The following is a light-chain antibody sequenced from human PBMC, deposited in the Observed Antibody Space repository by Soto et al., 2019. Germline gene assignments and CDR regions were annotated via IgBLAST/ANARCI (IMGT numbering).Light chain of an antibody. CDR3: HQRNQ. Sequence: EIVLTQSPDTLSVSPWEGATLSCRASQSVNHNYLAWFQQRPGQPPRLLIYDSTNRAAGIPARFSGSRSGTDFTLTISSVEPEDFAMYYCHQRNQFGQGTRLEIK. CDR1: QSVNHNY. V-gene: IGKV3-11*01. CDR2: DST. J-gene: IGKJ5*01.